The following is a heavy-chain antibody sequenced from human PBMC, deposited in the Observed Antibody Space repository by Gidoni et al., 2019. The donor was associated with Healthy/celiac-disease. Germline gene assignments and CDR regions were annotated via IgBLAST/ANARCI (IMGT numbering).Heavy chain of an antibody. V-gene: IGHV3-30*18. CDR1: GFTFSSYG. CDR3: AKDQIVEYQLLPDY. D-gene: IGHD2-2*01. J-gene: IGHJ4*02. CDR2: ISDDGSNK. Sequence: QVQLVESGGGVVQPGRSLRLSCAASGFTFSSYGMHGVRQAPGKGMEWVAVISDDGSNKYYADSLKGRLTSSRDKSKNTRDRQMNTLRAEDTSVYYCAKDQIVEYQLLPDYWGQGTLVTVSS.